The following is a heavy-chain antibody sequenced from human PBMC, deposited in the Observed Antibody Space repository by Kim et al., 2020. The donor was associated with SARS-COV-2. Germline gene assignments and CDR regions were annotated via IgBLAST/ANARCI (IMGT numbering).Heavy chain of an antibody. CDR3: ARLPYCGGDCYSYYMDV. Sequence: GESLKISCKGSGYSFTSYWIGWVRQMPGKGLEWMGIIYPGDSDTRYSPSFQGQVTISADKSISTAYLQWSSLKASDTAMYYCARLPYCGGDCYSYYMDVWGKGTTVTVSS. J-gene: IGHJ6*03. CDR1: GYSFTSYW. V-gene: IGHV5-51*01. D-gene: IGHD2-21*01. CDR2: IYPGDSDT.